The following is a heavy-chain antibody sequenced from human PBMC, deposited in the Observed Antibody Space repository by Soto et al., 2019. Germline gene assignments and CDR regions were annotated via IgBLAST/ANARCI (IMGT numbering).Heavy chain of an antibody. D-gene: IGHD6-13*01. CDR2: IWYDGSNK. Sequence: SGGSLRLSCAASGFTFSSYGMHWVRQAPGKGLEWVAVIWYDGSNKYYADSVKGRFTISGDNSKNTLYLQMNSLRAEDTAVYYCARPVSAAVTDDAFDIWGQGTMVTVSS. CDR3: ARPVSAAVTDDAFDI. V-gene: IGHV3-33*01. CDR1: GFTFSSYG. J-gene: IGHJ3*02.